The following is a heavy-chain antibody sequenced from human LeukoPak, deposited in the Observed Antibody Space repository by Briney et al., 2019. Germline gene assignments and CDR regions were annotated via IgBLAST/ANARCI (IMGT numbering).Heavy chain of an antibody. Sequence: SETLSLTCTVSGGSLSSYYWSWLRQPPGKGLEGIGYIYYSRSTNYNPSLTSRVTISVDTSKNQFSLTLSSVTAADTAVYYCASGGFKAFDPWGQGTLVTVSS. V-gene: IGHV4-59*01. CDR3: ASGGFKAFDP. CDR1: GGSLSSYY. D-gene: IGHD3-16*01. J-gene: IGHJ5*02. CDR2: IYYSRST.